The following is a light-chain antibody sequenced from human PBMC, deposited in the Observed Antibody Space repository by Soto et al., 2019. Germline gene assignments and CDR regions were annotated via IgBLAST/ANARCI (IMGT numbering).Light chain of an antibody. Sequence: ENVLTQSPGTLSLSPGERATLSCRASQSVGRNYLAWFQQKSGQAPRLVIYGASSRAAGIPDRLSGSGSGTDFTLTISRLEPEDFAVYYCQQYATSPIPFGQGTRLEIK. V-gene: IGKV3-20*01. J-gene: IGKJ5*01. CDR3: QQYATSPIP. CDR1: QSVGRNY. CDR2: GAS.